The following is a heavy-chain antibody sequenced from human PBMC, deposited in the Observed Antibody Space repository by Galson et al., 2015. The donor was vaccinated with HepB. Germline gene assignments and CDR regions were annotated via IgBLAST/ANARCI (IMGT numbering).Heavy chain of an antibody. CDR3: ARDLRYCSITSCADHYYYMDF. D-gene: IGHD2-2*01. Sequence: CAISGDSVSRNSAAWNWIRRSPSRGREWLGRTYYRSKGYNDYAVSVKGRITINTDTSKSQFSLQLNSVTPEDTAVYYCARDLRYCSITSCADHYYYMDFWGKGTTVTVSS. J-gene: IGHJ6*03. V-gene: IGHV6-1*01. CDR2: TYYRSKGYN. CDR1: GDSVSRNSAA.